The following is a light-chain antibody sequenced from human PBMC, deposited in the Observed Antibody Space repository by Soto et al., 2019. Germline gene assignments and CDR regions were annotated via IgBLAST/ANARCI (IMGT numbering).Light chain of an antibody. V-gene: IGKV3-11*01. CDR2: GAY. J-gene: IGKJ5*01. CDR1: QSVSSY. Sequence: VLNQSPATLSSKIGDRTTLPCGASQSVSSYFAWYQQKPGQGPRLLIYGAYNRATGIPPRFSGSGSGTDFTRTISSLEPDEAAVYCWQRRHMWPITFGQRTLRE. CDR3: QRRHMWPIT.